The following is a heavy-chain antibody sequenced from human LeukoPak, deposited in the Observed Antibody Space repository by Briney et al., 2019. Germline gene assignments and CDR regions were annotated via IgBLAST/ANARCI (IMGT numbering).Heavy chain of an antibody. J-gene: IGHJ4*02. CDR2: ISGGGGST. V-gene: IGHV3-23*01. CDR3: AKDPYHYDSSGYYYVD. D-gene: IGHD3-22*01. Sequence: PGGSLRLSCAASGFTFSSYAMIGLRPATGKGLEGVSAISGGGGSTYYADSVKGRFTISRDNSKNTLYLQMNSLRAEDTAVYYCAKDPYHYDSSGYYYVDWGQGTLVTVSS. CDR1: GFTFSSYA.